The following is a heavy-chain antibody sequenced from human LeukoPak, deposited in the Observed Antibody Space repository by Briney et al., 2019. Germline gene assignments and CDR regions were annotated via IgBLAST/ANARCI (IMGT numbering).Heavy chain of an antibody. V-gene: IGHV3-30*18. J-gene: IGHJ4*02. CDR3: AKDLRRIAAYYFDY. CDR1: GFIFSSYG. Sequence: GGSLRLSCAASGFIFSSYGMHWVRQAPGKGLEWVAVVSSDGRDKHHADSVQGRFTISRDISKNTLYLQMNSLRTEDTAVYYCAKDLRRIAAYYFDYWGQGALVTVSS. D-gene: IGHD6-25*01. CDR2: VSSDGRDK.